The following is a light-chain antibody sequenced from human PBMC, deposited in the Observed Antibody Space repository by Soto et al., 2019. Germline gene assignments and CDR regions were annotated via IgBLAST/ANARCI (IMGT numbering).Light chain of an antibody. V-gene: IGKV4-1*01. CDR2: WAS. CDR1: QNILYSSNNKNY. Sequence: DIVMTQSPDSLAVSLGERATINCKSSQNILYSSNNKNYLSWYQQKPGQPPKLLISWASTRESGVPDRFTGSGSGTDFTLTISTLHAEDVAVYYCQQYFSTPPYTFGQGTKLEIK. CDR3: QQYFSTPPYT. J-gene: IGKJ2*01.